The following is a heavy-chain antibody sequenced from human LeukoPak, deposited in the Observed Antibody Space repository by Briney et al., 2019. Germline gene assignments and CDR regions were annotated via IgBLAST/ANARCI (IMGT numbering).Heavy chain of an antibody. CDR2: IYYSGST. CDR1: GGSISSSSYY. CDR3: ARVSIDSSSGWPLDY. D-gene: IGHD6-19*01. V-gene: IGHV4-39*01. J-gene: IGHJ4*02. Sequence: PSETLSLTCTVSGGSISSSSYYWGWIRQPPGKGLEWIGSIYYSGSTYYNPSLKSRVTISVDTSKNQFSLKLSSVTAADTAVYYCARVSIDSSSGWPLDYWGQGTLVTVSS.